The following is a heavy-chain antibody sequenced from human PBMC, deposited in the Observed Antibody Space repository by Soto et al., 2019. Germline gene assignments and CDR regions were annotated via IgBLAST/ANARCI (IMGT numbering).Heavy chain of an antibody. J-gene: IGHJ4*02. Sequence: QVQLVQSGAEVKKPGASVKVSCKATGYTFTSYDINWLRQATGQGLEWMGWMNPNSVNTGYAQEFRGRVTMTRNTSISTAYMELSSLRSEDTAVYYCARDQVGMVDYSGQGTLVTVSS. CDR1: GYTFTSYD. V-gene: IGHV1-8*01. D-gene: IGHD1-26*01. CDR3: ARDQVGMVDY. CDR2: MNPNSVNT.